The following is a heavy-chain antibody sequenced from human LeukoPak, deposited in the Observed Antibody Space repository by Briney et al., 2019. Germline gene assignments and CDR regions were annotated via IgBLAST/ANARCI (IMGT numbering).Heavy chain of an antibody. CDR1: GFTFSDYA. J-gene: IGHJ4*02. CDR2: ISKDGSDK. Sequence: GGSLRLSSAASGFTFSDYAMHWVRQAPGKRLEWVAVISKDGSDKYYPGSVRGRFTISRDNSKNTIYLQMDSLRAEDTAIYYCARDYWWNYDYWGQGTLVTVSS. V-gene: IGHV3-30-3*01. CDR3: ARDYWWNYDY. D-gene: IGHD1-7*01.